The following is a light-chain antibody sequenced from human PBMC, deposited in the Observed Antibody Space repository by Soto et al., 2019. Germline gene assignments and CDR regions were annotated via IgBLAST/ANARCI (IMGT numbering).Light chain of an antibody. CDR1: GSDVASYDY. Sequence: QSVLTQPPSASGSPGQSVTISCTGTGSDVASYDYVSWYQQHPGKAPKLIIYEVTKRPSGVPDRFSASKSGTTASLTVSGLQAEDEADYYCISYADTNNLVFGGGTQLTVL. V-gene: IGLV2-8*01. CDR3: ISYADTNNLV. J-gene: IGLJ2*01. CDR2: EVT.